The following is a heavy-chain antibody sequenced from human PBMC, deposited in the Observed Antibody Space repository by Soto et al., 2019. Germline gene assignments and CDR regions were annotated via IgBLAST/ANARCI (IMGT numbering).Heavy chain of an antibody. Sequence: EVQLVESGGGLVQPGGSLRLSCAASGFTVSSNYMTWVRQAPGKGLEWVSLIQSGGRTYYAGSVKGRFTISRDNSKYTLFLQMKGLRVEATDGYDCARDDGHCSGGRCYGVPMDVWGKGTTVTASS. D-gene: IGHD2-15*01. J-gene: IGHJ6*03. CDR3: ARDDGHCSGGRCYGVPMDV. V-gene: IGHV3-66*01. CDR1: GFTVSSNY. CDR2: IQSGGRT.